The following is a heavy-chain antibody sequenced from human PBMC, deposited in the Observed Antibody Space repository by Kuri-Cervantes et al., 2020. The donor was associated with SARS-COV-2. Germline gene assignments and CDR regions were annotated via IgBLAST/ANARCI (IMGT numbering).Heavy chain of an antibody. CDR2: ISYEGSNK. CDR3: ARGVGIFGVVYYYYMDV. J-gene: IGHJ6*03. Sequence: GESLKISCAASGFSFNNYGMHWVRQAPGKGLEWVASISYEGSNKHYADSVKGRFTISRDYSRDTLYLQMGSLRAEDMAVYYCARGVGIFGVVYYYYMDVWGKGTTVIVSS. D-gene: IGHD3-3*01. V-gene: IGHV3-30*03. CDR1: GFSFNNYG.